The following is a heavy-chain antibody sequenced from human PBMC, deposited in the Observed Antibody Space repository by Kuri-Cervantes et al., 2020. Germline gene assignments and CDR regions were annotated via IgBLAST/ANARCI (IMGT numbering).Heavy chain of an antibody. D-gene: IGHD6-13*01. CDR3: ASPGYSRPGAFDI. CDR1: GFTFSSYD. V-gene: IGHV3-13*01. J-gene: IGHJ3*02. Sequence: GGSLSLSCAASGFTFSSYDMHWVRQATGKGLEWVSAIGTAGDTYYPGSVKGRFTISRENAKNTLYLQMNSLRAEDTAVYYCASPGYSRPGAFDIWGQGTMVTVSS. CDR2: IGTAGDT.